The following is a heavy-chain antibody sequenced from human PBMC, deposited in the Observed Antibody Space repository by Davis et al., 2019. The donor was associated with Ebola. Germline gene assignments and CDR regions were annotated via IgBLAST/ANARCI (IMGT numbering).Heavy chain of an antibody. Sequence: MPSETLSLTCTVSGGSISSGDYYWSWIRQPPGKGLEWIGYIYYSGSTNYNPSLKSRVTISVDTSKNQFSLKLSSVTAADTAVYYCARDSKYSSSWYRGWFDPWGQGTLVTVSS. V-gene: IGHV4-61*08. CDR1: GGSISSGDYY. CDR3: ARDSKYSSSWYRGWFDP. D-gene: IGHD6-13*01. CDR2: IYYSGST. J-gene: IGHJ5*02.